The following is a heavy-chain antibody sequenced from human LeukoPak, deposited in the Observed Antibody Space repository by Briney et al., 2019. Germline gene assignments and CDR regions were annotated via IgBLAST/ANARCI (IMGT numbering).Heavy chain of an antibody. J-gene: IGHJ4*02. CDR1: GYTFTSYG. CDR3: ARDRRCCSSTSCYPY. Sequence: ASVKVSCKASGYTFTSYGISWVRQAPGQGLEWMGWINPNSGGTNYAQKFQGRVTMTRDTSISTAYMELSRLRSDDTAVYYCARDRRCCSSTSCYPYWGQGTLVTVSS. V-gene: IGHV1-2*02. CDR2: INPNSGGT. D-gene: IGHD2-2*01.